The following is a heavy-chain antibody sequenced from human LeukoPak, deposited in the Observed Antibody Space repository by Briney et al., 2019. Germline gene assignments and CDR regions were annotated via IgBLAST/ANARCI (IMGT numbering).Heavy chain of an antibody. V-gene: IGHV3-48*03. CDR3: VREGMDNDFDY. CDR1: GFTFSSYE. Sequence: TGGSLRLSCAASGFTFSSYEMNWVRQAPGEGLEWVSYVSSSGSFIYYADSVKGRFTISRDNARNSLFLQMNSLRAEDTAVYYCVREGMDNDFDYWGQGTLVTVSS. CDR2: VSSSGSFI. J-gene: IGHJ4*02. D-gene: IGHD6-13*01.